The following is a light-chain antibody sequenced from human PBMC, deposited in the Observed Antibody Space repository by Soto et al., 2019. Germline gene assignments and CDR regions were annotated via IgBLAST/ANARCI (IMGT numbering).Light chain of an antibody. CDR1: QSMGNR. V-gene: IGKV1-5*03. CDR3: QQYFIYPWT. CDR2: KAS. Sequence: DIQMTQSPSTLSASIGDRVTITCRASQSMGNRLAWYQQKPGKAPKLLIYKASSLESGVPSRFSGSESGTEFTLTISNLQPDDFATYYCQQYFIYPWTFGQGTKVEIK. J-gene: IGKJ1*01.